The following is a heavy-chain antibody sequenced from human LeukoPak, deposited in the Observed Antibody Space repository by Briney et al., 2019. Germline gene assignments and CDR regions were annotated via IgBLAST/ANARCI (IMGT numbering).Heavy chain of an antibody. CDR1: GFTFSSYK. V-gene: IGHV3-48*03. J-gene: IGHJ4*02. D-gene: IGHD2-21*01. Sequence: GGSLRLSCAASGFTFSSYKMNWVRQAPGKGLEWVSFISSSGSTIYYADSVKGRFTISRDNAKNSLYLQMNSLRAEDTAVYYCARGSIPPDYWGQGTLVTVSS. CDR2: ISSSGSTI. CDR3: ARGSIPPDY.